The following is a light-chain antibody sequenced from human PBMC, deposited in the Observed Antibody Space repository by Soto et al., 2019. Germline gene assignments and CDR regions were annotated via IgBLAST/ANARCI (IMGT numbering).Light chain of an antibody. J-gene: IGLJ2*01. CDR3: SSYTSSNTLV. Sequence: QSALTQPASVSGSPGQSITISCTGTSSDFGAYNYVSWYQQHPGKAPKLLIYEVSHRPSGVSNRFSGSKSGNTASLTISGLQADDEADYYCSSYTSSNTLVFGGGTKLNVL. CDR1: SSDFGAYNY. V-gene: IGLV2-14*01. CDR2: EVS.